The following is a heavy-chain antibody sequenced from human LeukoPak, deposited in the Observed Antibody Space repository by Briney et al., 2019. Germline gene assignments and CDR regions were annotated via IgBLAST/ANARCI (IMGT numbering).Heavy chain of an antibody. Sequence: GGSLRLSCAASGFTFSSYWMSWVRQAPGKGLEWVANINQDGSEKYYVDSVKGRFTISRDNAKNSLYLQMNSLRAEDTAVYYCARDRGSWSQYGMDVWGQGTTVTVSS. CDR1: GFTFSSYW. D-gene: IGHD6-13*01. V-gene: IGHV3-7*01. CDR3: ARDRGSWSQYGMDV. CDR2: INQDGSEK. J-gene: IGHJ6*02.